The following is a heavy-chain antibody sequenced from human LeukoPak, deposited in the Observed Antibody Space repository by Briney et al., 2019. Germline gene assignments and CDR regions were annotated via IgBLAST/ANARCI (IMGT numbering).Heavy chain of an antibody. Sequence: GGSLRLSCAASGLTFSRYGMNWVRQAPGKGLEWVLYIDTRGDMTYYADSVKGRFTISRDNAKNSLYLQVNSLRAEDTAVYFWSRNGDTPGHEGRDFDYWGQGTLVTVSS. J-gene: IGHJ4*02. CDR1: GLTFSRYG. D-gene: IGHD7-27*01. V-gene: IGHV3-48*01. CDR3: SRNGDTPGHEGRDFDY. CDR2: IDTRGDMT.